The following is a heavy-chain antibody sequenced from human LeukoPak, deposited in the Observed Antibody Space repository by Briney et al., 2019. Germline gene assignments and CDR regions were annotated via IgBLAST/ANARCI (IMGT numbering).Heavy chain of an antibody. CDR3: ARDEYLWVVIQLGLFDY. J-gene: IGHJ4*02. Sequence: GGSLRFSCAASGFTFSSYAMHWVRQAPGKGLEWVAVISSDGNNKYYADSVKGRFTISRDNSKNALYLQMNSLRAEDTAVYYCARDEYLWVVIQLGLFDYWGQGTLVTVSS. V-gene: IGHV3-30-3*01. D-gene: IGHD2-2*01. CDR2: ISSDGNNK. CDR1: GFTFSSYA.